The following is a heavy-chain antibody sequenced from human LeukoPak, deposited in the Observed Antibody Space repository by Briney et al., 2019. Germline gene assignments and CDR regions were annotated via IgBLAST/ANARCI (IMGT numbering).Heavy chain of an antibody. CDR3: AKDEKQWLIDAFDI. Sequence: PGGSQRLSCAASGFTFSSYGMHWVRQAPGKGLEWVAVISYDGSNKYYADSVKGRFTISRDNSKNTLYLQMNSLRAEDTAVYYCAKDEKQWLIDAFDIWAKGQWSPSLQ. CDR2: ISYDGSNK. D-gene: IGHD6-19*01. J-gene: IGHJ3*02. V-gene: IGHV3-30*18. CDR1: GFTFSSYG.